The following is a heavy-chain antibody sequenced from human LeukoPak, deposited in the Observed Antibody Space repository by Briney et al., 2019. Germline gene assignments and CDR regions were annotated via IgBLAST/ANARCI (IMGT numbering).Heavy chain of an antibody. D-gene: IGHD3-10*01. Sequence: SETLSLTCAVYGGSFSGYYWTWIRQPAGKGLEWIGRVYASGSTNYNPSLKSRLTMSLDTSKNLFSLRLSSVTAADTAVYFCAREAVHYGSGSHDYWGQGTLVTVSS. V-gene: IGHV4-4*07. J-gene: IGHJ4*02. CDR2: VYASGST. CDR3: AREAVHYGSGSHDY. CDR1: GGSFSGYY.